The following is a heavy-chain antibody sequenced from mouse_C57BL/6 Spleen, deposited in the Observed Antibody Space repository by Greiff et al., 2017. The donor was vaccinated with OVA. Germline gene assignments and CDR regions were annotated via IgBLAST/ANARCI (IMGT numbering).Heavy chain of an antibody. V-gene: IGHV1-39*01. CDR2: INPNYGTT. Sequence: VQLQQSGPELVKPGASVKISCKASGYSFTDYNMNWVKQSNGKSLEWIGVINPNYGTTSYNQKFKGKATLTVYLSSSTSYMQRNSLTSDDSSVYYCARSSTWSYVDYWGQGTTLTVSS. CDR3: ARSSTWSYVDY. CDR1: GYSFTDYN. D-gene: IGHD4-1*02. J-gene: IGHJ2*01.